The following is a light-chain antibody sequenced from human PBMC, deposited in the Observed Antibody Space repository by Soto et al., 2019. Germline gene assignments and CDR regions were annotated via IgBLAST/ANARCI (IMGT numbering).Light chain of an antibody. CDR1: QSVRSSY. V-gene: IGKV3-20*01. J-gene: IGKJ1*01. Sequence: ELVLTHSPGTLSFSPGERATLSCRASQSVRSSYLAWYQQKPGQAPRRLSYGASNRATGIPDRFSGSGSGTDFTLTISRLEPEDFAVYCCQQYGSSGTFGQGTKVEI. CDR2: GAS. CDR3: QQYGSSGT.